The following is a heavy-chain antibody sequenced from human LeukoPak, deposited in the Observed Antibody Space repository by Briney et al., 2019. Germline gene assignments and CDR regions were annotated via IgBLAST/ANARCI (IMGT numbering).Heavy chain of an antibody. Sequence: GGSLRLSCAASGFTFSRYGMHWVRQAPGKGLVWVSRINNDGSSTSYADSVKGRFTISRDNAKNTLYLQMNSLRAEDTAVYYCARPTKEGSSWYWWFDPWGQGTLVTVSS. CDR2: INNDGSST. CDR1: GFTFSRYG. CDR3: ARPTKEGSSWYWWFDP. J-gene: IGHJ5*02. D-gene: IGHD6-13*01. V-gene: IGHV3-74*01.